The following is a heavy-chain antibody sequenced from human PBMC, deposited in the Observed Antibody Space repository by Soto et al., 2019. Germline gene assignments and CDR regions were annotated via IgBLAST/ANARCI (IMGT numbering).Heavy chain of an antibody. CDR3: ARSPITMVRERYYFDY. V-gene: IGHV4-59*01. CDR2: IYYSGST. CDR1: GGSISSYY. D-gene: IGHD3-10*01. Sequence: ETLSLTCTVSGGSISSYYWSWIRQPPGKGLEWIGYIYYSGSTNYNPSLKSRVTISVDTSKNQFSLKLSSVTAADTAVYYCARSPITMVRERYYFDYWGQGTLVTVSS. J-gene: IGHJ4*02.